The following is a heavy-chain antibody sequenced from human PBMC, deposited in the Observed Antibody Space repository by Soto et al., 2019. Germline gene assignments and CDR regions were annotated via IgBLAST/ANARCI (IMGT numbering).Heavy chain of an antibody. J-gene: IGHJ4*02. CDR3: AKEYSTSFDY. CDR1: GGTFSSYA. D-gene: IGHD6-6*01. V-gene: IGHV1-69*13. Sequence: GASVKVSCKASGGTFSSYAISWERQAPGQGLEWMGGIIPIFGTANYAQKFQGRVTITADESTSTAYMELSSLRADDTAVYYCAKEYSTSFDYWGQGTPVTVSS. CDR2: IIPIFGTA.